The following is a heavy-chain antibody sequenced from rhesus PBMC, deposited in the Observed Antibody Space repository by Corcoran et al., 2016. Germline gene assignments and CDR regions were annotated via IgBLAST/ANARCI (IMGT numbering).Heavy chain of an antibody. CDR2: ISERGGTI. V-gene: IGHV3S26*01. CDR3: TRDGSGWLRRFDV. Sequence: DVQLVESGGGLVKPGGSLSLSCVASGFTFSSYVMHWFRQAPGKGLEWVSVISERGGTINDADSVKGRFTISRDNAKNSLFLQMNSLRADDTAVYYCTRDGSGWLRRFDVWGPGVLVTVSS. J-gene: IGHJ5-1*01. CDR1: GFTFSSYV. D-gene: IGHD6-31*01.